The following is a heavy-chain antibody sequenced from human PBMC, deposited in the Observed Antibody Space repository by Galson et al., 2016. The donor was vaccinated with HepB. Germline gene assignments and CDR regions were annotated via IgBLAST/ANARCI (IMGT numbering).Heavy chain of an antibody. J-gene: IGHJ4*02. D-gene: IGHD2-2*01. V-gene: IGHV3-23*01. CDR2: ISGSGGST. CDR3: AKCRSSDSTSCPNY. CDR1: GFTFNNYA. Sequence: SLRLSCAASGFTFNNYAMSWVRQAPGKGLEWVSSISGSGGSTYYADSVKGRFTISRDNSNNTLYLQMNSLRAEDTALYFCAKCRSSDSTSCPNYWGQGTLVTVSS.